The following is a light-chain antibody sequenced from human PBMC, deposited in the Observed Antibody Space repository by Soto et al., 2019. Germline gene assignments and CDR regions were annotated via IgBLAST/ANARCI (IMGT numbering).Light chain of an antibody. J-gene: IGKJ4*01. CDR2: AAS. CDR3: QQTYMPPLT. V-gene: IGKV1-39*01. CDR1: QTINNY. Sequence: DIQMTQSPASLSASVGDRVTITCRTSQTINNYLNWYQQKPGQPPQLLIYAASTLHSGVPSRFSGSGSGTDFTLTIASLQTADFATYFCQQTYMPPLTFGGGTEVDIK.